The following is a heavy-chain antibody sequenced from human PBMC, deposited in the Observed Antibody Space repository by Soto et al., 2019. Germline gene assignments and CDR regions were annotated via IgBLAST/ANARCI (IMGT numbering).Heavy chain of an antibody. Sequence: GESLKISCKASGYSFTNYWIGWVRQMPGKGLEWMGMIYPGDSDTRYSPSFQDQVTISADKSITTAYVQWSSLKASDTAVYYCARCLGSGDYYYGMDVWGQGTTVTVSS. CDR2: IYPGDSDT. CDR3: ARCLGSGDYYYGMDV. J-gene: IGHJ6*02. D-gene: IGHD3-3*01. CDR1: GYSFTNYW. V-gene: IGHV5-51*01.